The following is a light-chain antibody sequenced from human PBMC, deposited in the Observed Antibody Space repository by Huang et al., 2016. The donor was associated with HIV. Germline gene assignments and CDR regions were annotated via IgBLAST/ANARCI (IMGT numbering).Light chain of an antibody. CDR1: QSISKW. CDR2: EAS. V-gene: IGKV1-5*01. Sequence: DVQMTQSPSTLAASVGDSVTITGRASQSISKWLAWYQRKPGNAPKLLIYEASTLQSGVPSRFSGRRSGTECTLAISSLQPDDSATYYCQHYNNYPLTVGLGTKLEIK. J-gene: IGKJ2*01. CDR3: QHYNNYPLT.